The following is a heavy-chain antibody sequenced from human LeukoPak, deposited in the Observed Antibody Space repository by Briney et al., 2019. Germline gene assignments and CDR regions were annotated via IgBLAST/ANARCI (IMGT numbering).Heavy chain of an antibody. CDR3: VAGSSWRNFDY. CDR2: IYSGGST. J-gene: IGHJ4*02. V-gene: IGHV3-66*01. Sequence: ETLSLTCAVYGGSFSGYYWSWLRQPPGKGLEWVSVIYSGGSTYYADPVKGRFTISRDNSKNTLYLQMNSLRAEDTAVYYCVAGSSWRNFDYWGQGTLVTVSS. D-gene: IGHD6-13*01. CDR1: GGSFSGYY.